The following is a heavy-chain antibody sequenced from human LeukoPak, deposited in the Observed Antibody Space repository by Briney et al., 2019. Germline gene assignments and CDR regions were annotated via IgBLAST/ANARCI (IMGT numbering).Heavy chain of an antibody. Sequence: PSDTLSLICTLCGGLNSRGRDHGTRIPRPAAKVLEWNGCIYTSGSINYNASLKSRVTISVDTSKNQFSLKMSSVTAADTAVYYCARACYYGSGDYGMDVWGQGTTVTVSS. D-gene: IGHD3-10*01. CDR1: GGLNSRGRDH. J-gene: IGHJ6*02. V-gene: IGHV4-61*02. CDR2: IYTSGSI. CDR3: ARACYYGSGDYGMDV.